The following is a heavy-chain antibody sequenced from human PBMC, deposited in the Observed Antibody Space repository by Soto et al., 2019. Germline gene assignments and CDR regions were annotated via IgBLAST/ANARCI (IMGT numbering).Heavy chain of an antibody. V-gene: IGHV4-34*01. CDR2: INHSGTA. J-gene: IGHJ4*02. D-gene: IGHD3-10*01. Sequence: QVQLQPWRAGLLTPSETLSLTCAVYGGAFSGNYWIWIRQTPGKGLEWIGEINHSGTATYNPSLKCRVAIPVEAAKNQFSRSLVSVTAAVTALYYWAGGIKPSSGVFCDRGQGTQVTFAS. CDR1: GGAFSGNY. CDR3: AGGIKPSSGVFCD.